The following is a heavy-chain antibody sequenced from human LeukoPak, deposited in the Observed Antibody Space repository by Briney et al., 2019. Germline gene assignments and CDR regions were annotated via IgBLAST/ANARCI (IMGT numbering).Heavy chain of an antibody. CDR3: AKASAMIVVVSKHFDY. D-gene: IGHD3-22*01. CDR1: GFTFDDYD. CDR2: INWNGNYI. Sequence: GGSLRLSCAASGFTFDDYDMSWVRQAPGKGLEWVSNINWNGNYIGYADSVRGRFTISRDNSKNTLYLQMNSLRAEDTAVYYCAKASAMIVVVSKHFDYWGQGTLVTVSS. J-gene: IGHJ4*02. V-gene: IGHV3-20*04.